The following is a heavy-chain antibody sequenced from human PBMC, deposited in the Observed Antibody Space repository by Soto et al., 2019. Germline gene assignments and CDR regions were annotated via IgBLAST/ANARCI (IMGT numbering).Heavy chain of an antibody. D-gene: IGHD3-3*01. CDR3: ARGSVFGVVIANWFDP. V-gene: IGHV1-3*01. J-gene: IGHJ5*02. CDR1: GYTFTSYA. CDR2: INAGNGNT. Sequence: QVQLVQSGAEVKKPGASVKVSCKASGYTFTSYAMHWVRQAPGQRLEWMGWINAGNGNTKYSQKFQGRVTITRDTSASTAYMELSSLRSEDTAVYYCARGSVFGVVIANWFDPWCQGTLVTVSS.